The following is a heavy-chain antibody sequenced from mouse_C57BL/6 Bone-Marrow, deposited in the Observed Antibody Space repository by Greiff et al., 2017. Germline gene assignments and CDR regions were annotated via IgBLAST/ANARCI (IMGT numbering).Heavy chain of an antibody. J-gene: IGHJ2*01. CDR2: IWSGGST. CDR3: ARRGYYGEYYFDY. V-gene: IGHV2-2*01. D-gene: IGHD1-2*01. Sequence: QVHVKQSGPGLVQPSQSLSITCTVSGFSLTSYGVHWVRQSPGKGLEWLGVIWSGGSTDYNAAFISRLSISKDNSKSQVFFKMNSLQADDTAIYYCARRGYYGEYYFDYWGQGTTLTVSS. CDR1: GFSLTSYG.